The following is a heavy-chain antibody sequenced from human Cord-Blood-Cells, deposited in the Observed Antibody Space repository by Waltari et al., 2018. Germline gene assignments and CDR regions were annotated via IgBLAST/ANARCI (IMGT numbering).Heavy chain of an antibody. D-gene: IGHD3-3*01. CDR1: GGFIRSSNW. J-gene: IGHJ4*02. CDR3: ARVDTIFGVVIDY. CDR2: IYHSGST. V-gene: IGHV4-4*02. Sequence: QVQLQESGPGLVKPSGTLSLTCAVSGGFIRSSNWWSWVRQPPGKGLEWIGEIYHSGSTNYNPSLKSLVTISVDKSKNQFSLKLSSVTAADTAVYYCARVDTIFGVVIDYWGQGTLVTVSS.